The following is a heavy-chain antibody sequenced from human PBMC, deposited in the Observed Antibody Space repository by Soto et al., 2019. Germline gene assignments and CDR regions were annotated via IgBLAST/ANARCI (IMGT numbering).Heavy chain of an antibody. V-gene: IGHV3-11*06. CDR2: ISSSSSYT. CDR1: GFTFSDYY. CDR3: ARHGCSSTSCYTGICFDY. Sequence: PGGSLRLSCAASGFTFSDYYMSWIRQAPGKGLEWVSYISSSSSYTNYADSVKGRFTISRDNAKNSLYLQMNSLRAEDTAVYYCARHGCSSTSCYTGICFDYWGQGTLVTVSS. D-gene: IGHD2-2*02. J-gene: IGHJ4*02.